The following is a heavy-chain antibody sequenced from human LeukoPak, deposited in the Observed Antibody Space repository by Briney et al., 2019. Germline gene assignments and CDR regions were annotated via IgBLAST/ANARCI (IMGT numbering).Heavy chain of an antibody. Sequence: SQTLSLTCTVSGGSISSGGYYWSWLRQPPGKGLEWIGYLFYSGNTNSNPSLKSRVTISADTSKNQFSLRLNSVTAADTAVYFCGRVRTGNTGSPEYFEDWGQGTLVTVSS. D-gene: IGHD5-12*01. V-gene: IGHV4-61*08. CDR2: LFYSGNT. CDR1: GGSISSGGYY. J-gene: IGHJ1*01. CDR3: GRVRTGNTGSPEYFED.